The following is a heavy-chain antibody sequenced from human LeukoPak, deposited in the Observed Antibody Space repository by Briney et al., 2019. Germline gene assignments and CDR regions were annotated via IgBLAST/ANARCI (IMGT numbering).Heavy chain of an antibody. CDR2: ISAYNGNT. V-gene: IGHV1-18*01. CDR3: ARDVPVYITMVRGVINSAYYYYYYMDV. D-gene: IGHD3-10*01. Sequence: ASVKVSCKASGYTFTSYGISWVRQAPGQGLEWMGWISAYNGNTNYSQKLQGRGTRTTDTSTSTAYVELRSLRFDDTAVYYCARDVPVYITMVRGVINSAYYYYYYMDVWGKGTTVTVSS. CDR1: GYTFTSYG. J-gene: IGHJ6*03.